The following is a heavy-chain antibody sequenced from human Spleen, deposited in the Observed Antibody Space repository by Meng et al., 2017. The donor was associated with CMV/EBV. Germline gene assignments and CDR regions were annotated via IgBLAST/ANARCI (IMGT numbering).Heavy chain of an antibody. CDR3: ARDAPPYCSSTSCYRVY. CDR2: ISSSSSYI. J-gene: IGHJ4*02. CDR1: GFTFSSYS. D-gene: IGHD2-2*02. Sequence: GGSLRLSCAASGFTFSSYSMNWVRQAPGKGLEWVSSISSSSSYIYYADSVKGRFTISRDNAKNSLYLQMNSLRAEDTAVYYCARDAPPYCSSTSCYRVYWGQGTLVTVS. V-gene: IGHV3-21*01.